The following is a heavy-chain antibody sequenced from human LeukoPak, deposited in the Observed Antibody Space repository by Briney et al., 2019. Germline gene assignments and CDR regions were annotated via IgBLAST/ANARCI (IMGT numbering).Heavy chain of an antibody. Sequence: GGSLRLSCAASGFTVSSNYMSWVRQAPGKGVEWVSVIYSGGSTYYADPVKGRFTISRDNSKNTLYLQMNSLRAEDTAVYYCARVPYGSGSSYYYYYCMDVWGQGTRSPSP. D-gene: IGHD3-10*01. CDR3: ARVPYGSGSSYYYYYCMDV. V-gene: IGHV3-53*01. J-gene: IGHJ6*02. CDR2: IYSGGST. CDR1: GFTVSSNY.